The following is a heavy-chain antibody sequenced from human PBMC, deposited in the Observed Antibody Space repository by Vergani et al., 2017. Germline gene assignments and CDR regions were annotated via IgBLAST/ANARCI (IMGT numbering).Heavy chain of an antibody. V-gene: IGHV1-58*02. CDR2: IVVGSGNT. Sequence: QMQLVQSGPEVKKPGTSVKVSCKASGFTFTSSAMQWVRQARGQRLEGIGWIVVGSGNTNYAPKFQERGTMTRDMYTSTAYMKLSSLKSEDTAVYYCAAPSGIAAAGRGLDAFDIWGQGTMVTVSS. CDR1: GFTFTSSA. J-gene: IGHJ3*02. D-gene: IGHD6-13*01. CDR3: AAPSGIAAAGRGLDAFDI.